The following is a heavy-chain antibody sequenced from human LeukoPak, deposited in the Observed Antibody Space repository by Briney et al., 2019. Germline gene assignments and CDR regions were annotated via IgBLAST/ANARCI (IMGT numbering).Heavy chain of an antibody. V-gene: IGHV3-7*01. J-gene: IGHJ4*02. CDR1: GFTFSTYW. CDR2: IKGDESAR. CDR3: ARDVGGSLDY. Sequence: PGGSLRLSCAASGFTFSTYWMAWVRQAPGKGLEWVANIKGDESARHQADSVKGRFTISRDNAQNSAYLQMSSLRGEDTAVYYCARDVGGSLDYWGQGTLVTVFS. D-gene: IGHD1-26*01.